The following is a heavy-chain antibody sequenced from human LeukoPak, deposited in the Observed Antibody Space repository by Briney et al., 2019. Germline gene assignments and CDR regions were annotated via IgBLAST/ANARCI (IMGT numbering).Heavy chain of an antibody. J-gene: IGHJ4*02. Sequence: SETLSLTCAVSGGSISRSNWWSWVRQPPGKGLEWIGEIYHSGSTNYNPSLKSRVTISVDTSKNQFSLKLSSVTAADTAVYYCARGETSWTLPNDYWGQGTLVTVS. V-gene: IGHV4-4*02. D-gene: IGHD2-2*01. CDR1: GGSISRSNW. CDR2: IYHSGST. CDR3: ARGETSWTLPNDY.